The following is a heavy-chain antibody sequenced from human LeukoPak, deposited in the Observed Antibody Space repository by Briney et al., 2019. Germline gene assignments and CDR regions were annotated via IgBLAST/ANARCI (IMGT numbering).Heavy chain of an antibody. CDR3: ARPANCGGDCYWATSFDWYFDL. D-gene: IGHD2-21*02. CDR2: IDSDGSST. V-gene: IGHV3-74*01. CDR1: GFTFSSYW. J-gene: IGHJ2*01. Sequence: GGSLRLSCAASGFTFSSYWMHWVRQAPGKGLVWVSRIDSDGSSTNYADSVKGRFTISRDNAKNTLYLQMSSLRAEDTAVYYCARPANCGGDCYWATSFDWYFDLWGRGTLVTVSS.